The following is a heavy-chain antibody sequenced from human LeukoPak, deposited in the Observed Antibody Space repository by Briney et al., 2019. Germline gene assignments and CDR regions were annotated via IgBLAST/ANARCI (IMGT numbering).Heavy chain of an antibody. D-gene: IGHD2-2*01. CDR2: IIPIFGTA. Sequence: SVKVSCKASGGTFSSYAISWVRQAPGQGLEWMGGIIPIFGTANYAQKFQGRVTITTDESTSTAYMGLSSLRSEDTAVYYCASLPGYCSSTSCYTENWFDPWGQGTLVTVSS. V-gene: IGHV1-69*05. J-gene: IGHJ5*02. CDR3: ASLPGYCSSTSCYTENWFDP. CDR1: GGTFSSYA.